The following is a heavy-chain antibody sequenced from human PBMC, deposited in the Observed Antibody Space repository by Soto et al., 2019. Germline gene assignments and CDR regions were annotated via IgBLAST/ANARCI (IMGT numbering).Heavy chain of an antibody. CDR3: ASTPFGSGWFAGEYYFDY. V-gene: IGHV3-33*01. Sequence: PGGSLRLSCAASGFTFSSYGMHWVRQAPGKGLEWVAVIWYDGSNKYYADSVKGRFIISRDNSKNTLYLQMNSLRAEDTAVYYCASTPFGSGWFAGEYYFDYWGQGTLVTVSS. CDR1: GFTFSSYG. CDR2: IWYDGSNK. D-gene: IGHD6-19*01. J-gene: IGHJ4*02.